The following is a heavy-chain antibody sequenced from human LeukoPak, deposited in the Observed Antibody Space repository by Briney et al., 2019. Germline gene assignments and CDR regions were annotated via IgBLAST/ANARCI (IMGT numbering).Heavy chain of an antibody. D-gene: IGHD3-10*01. CDR1: GGSISSYY. CDR2: IYYSGST. CDR3: ARGAHYYDSGSYYYYFDY. J-gene: IGHJ4*02. Sequence: SETLSLTCTVSGGSISSYYWSWIRQPPGKGLEWIGYIYYSGSTNYNPSLKSRVTISVDTSKNQFSLKLSSVTAADTAVYYCARGAHYYDSGSYYYYFDYWGQGTLVTVSS. V-gene: IGHV4-59*01.